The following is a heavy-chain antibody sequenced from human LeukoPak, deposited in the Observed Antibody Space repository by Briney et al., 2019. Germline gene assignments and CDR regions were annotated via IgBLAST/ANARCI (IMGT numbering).Heavy chain of an antibody. CDR1: GYTFTGYY. Sequence: ASVKVSCKASGYTFTGYYMHWVRQAPGKGLEWMGGFDPEDGETIYAQKFQGRVTITRDTSASAAYMELSSLTSEDMAVYYCARDVGYFDSSGYFPQFYFDYWGQGTLVTVSS. CDR3: ARDVGYFDSSGYFPQFYFDY. J-gene: IGHJ4*02. CDR2: FDPEDGET. V-gene: IGHV1-24*01. D-gene: IGHD3-22*01.